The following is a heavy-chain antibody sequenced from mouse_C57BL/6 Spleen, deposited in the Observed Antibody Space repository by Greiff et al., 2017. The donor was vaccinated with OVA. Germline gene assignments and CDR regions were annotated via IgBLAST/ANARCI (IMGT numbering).Heavy chain of an antibody. Sequence: EVKLVESEGGLVQPGSSMKLSCTASGFTFSDYYMAWVRQVPEKGLEWVANINYDGSSTYYLDSLKSRFIISRDNAKNILYLQMSSLKSEDTATYYCARRGTYYGSSPYYFDYWGQGTTLTVSS. CDR3: ARRGTYYGSSPYYFDY. D-gene: IGHD1-1*01. CDR2: INYDGSST. V-gene: IGHV5-16*02. CDR1: GFTFSDYY. J-gene: IGHJ2*01.